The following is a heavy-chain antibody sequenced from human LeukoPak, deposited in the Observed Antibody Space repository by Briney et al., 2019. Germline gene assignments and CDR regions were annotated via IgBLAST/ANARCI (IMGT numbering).Heavy chain of an antibody. J-gene: IGHJ4*02. V-gene: IGHV3-23*01. D-gene: IGHD6-13*01. CDR2: ISGSGGST. CDR3: ARTANFAAGYYIDY. CDR1: GITLSNYG. Sequence: GGSLRLSCAVSGITLSNYGMSWVRQAPGKGLEWVAGISGSGGSTNYADSVKGRFTISRDNAKNSLYLQMNSLRAEDTAVYYCARTANFAAGYYIDYWGQGTLVTVSS.